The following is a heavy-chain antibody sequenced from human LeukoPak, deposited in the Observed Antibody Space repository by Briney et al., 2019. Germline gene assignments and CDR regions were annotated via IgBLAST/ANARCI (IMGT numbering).Heavy chain of an antibody. CDR2: IYTSGST. Sequence: PSETLSLTCTVSGGSISSYYWSWIRQPPGKGLEWIGRIYTSGSTNYNPSLKSRVTMSVDTSKNQFSLKLSSVTAADTAVYYCARVIRDLFGYYYGMDVWGQGTTVTVSS. D-gene: IGHD3-10*01. V-gene: IGHV4-4*07. CDR3: ARVIRDLFGYYYGMDV. J-gene: IGHJ6*02. CDR1: GGSISSYY.